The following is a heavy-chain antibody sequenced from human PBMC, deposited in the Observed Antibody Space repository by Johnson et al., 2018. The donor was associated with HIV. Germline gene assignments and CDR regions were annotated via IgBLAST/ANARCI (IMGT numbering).Heavy chain of an antibody. CDR1: GFTFDDYA. CDR3: ATRIYRSDAFDI. J-gene: IGHJ3*02. V-gene: IGHV3-43D*03. D-gene: IGHD1-26*01. Sequence: VQLVESGGGVVQPGRSVRLSCTASGFTFDDYAMHWVRQAPGKGLAWVSLISWDGGSTYYADSVKGRFTISRDNSKNSLYLQMNSLRAEDTALYYCATRIYRSDAFDIWGQGTMVTVSS. CDR2: ISWDGGST.